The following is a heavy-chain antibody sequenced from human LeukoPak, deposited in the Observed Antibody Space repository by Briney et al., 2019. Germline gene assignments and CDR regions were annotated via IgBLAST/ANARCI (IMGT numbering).Heavy chain of an antibody. CDR3: ASSVILTGYYTDYYDGMDV. CDR2: ISAYHGNT. J-gene: IGHJ6*04. CDR1: GYTFTSYG. Sequence: GASVKFSCKASGYTFTSYGMSWVRQAPGQGLEWMGWISAYHGNTNYAQKLQGRVTMTTDISTSTAYMELRTLRSDDTAVYYCASSVILTGYYTDYYDGMDVWGKGTTVTVSS. D-gene: IGHD3-9*01. V-gene: IGHV1-18*04.